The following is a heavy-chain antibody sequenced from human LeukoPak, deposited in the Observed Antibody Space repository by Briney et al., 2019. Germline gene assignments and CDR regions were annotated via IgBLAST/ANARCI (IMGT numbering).Heavy chain of an antibody. J-gene: IGHJ2*01. V-gene: IGHV3-11*03. Sequence: GGSLRLSCAASGFTFSDYYMSWIRQAPGKGLERVSYISSSSSYTNYADSVKGRFTISRDNAKNSLYLQMNSLRAEDTAVYYCARVMGYGGSSGYCDLWGGGTLVTASS. CDR3: ARVMGYGGSSGYCDL. D-gene: IGHD4-23*01. CDR2: ISSSSSYT. CDR1: GFTFSDYY.